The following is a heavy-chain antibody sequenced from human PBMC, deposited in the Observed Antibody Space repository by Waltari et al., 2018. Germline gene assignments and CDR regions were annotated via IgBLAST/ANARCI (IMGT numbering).Heavy chain of an antibody. Sequence: QVQLQQWGAGLLKPSETLSLTCAVYGGSFSGYYWSWIRQPPGKGLEWIGEINHSGSTNYNPSLKSRVTISVDTSKNQFSLKLSSVTAADTAVYYCARPAVLSWDYYDSSGYYYDWGQGTLVTVSS. CDR3: ARPAVLSWDYYDSSGYYYD. D-gene: IGHD3-22*01. V-gene: IGHV4-34*01. CDR2: INHSGST. J-gene: IGHJ4*02. CDR1: GGSFSGYY.